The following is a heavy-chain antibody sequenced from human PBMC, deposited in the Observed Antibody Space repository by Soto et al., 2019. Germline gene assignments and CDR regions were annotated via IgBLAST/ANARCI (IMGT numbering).Heavy chain of an antibody. Sequence: ASVKVSCKASGYTFTSYGISWVRQAPGQGLEWMGWISAYNGNTNYAQKLQGRVTMTTDTSTSTAYMELRSLRSDDAAVYYCARDLELAYCGGDCYSQAFDIWGQGTMVTVSS. D-gene: IGHD2-21*02. V-gene: IGHV1-18*04. CDR1: GYTFTSYG. J-gene: IGHJ3*02. CDR3: ARDLELAYCGGDCYSQAFDI. CDR2: ISAYNGNT.